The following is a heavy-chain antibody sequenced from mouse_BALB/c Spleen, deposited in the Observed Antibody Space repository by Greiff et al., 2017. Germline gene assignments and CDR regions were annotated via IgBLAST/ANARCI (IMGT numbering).Heavy chain of an antibody. V-gene: IGHV1-14*01. D-gene: IGHD2-10*02. Sequence: EVQLVESGPELVKPGASVKMSCKASGYTFTSYVMHWVKQKPGQGLEWIGYINPYNDGTKYNEKFKGKATLTSDKSSSTAYMELSSLTSEDSAVYYCARKGYGNYVDYAMDYWGQGTSVTVSS. J-gene: IGHJ4*01. CDR2: INPYNDGT. CDR1: GYTFTSYV. CDR3: ARKGYGNYVDYAMDY.